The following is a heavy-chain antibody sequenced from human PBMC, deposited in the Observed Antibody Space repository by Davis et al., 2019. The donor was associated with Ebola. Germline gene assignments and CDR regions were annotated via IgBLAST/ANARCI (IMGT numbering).Heavy chain of an antibody. V-gene: IGHV3-48*04. J-gene: IGHJ4*02. D-gene: IGHD5-18*01. CDR3: ARASNGYSYGGFDF. CDR1: GITLSSYW. CDR2: IRTGYTTTV. Sequence: GESLKISCTVSGITLSSYWMNWVRQAPGKGLEWVSFIRTGYTTTVYYAESVKGRFTGSRDNAKNSLVLQMNSLRADDTAVYYCARASNGYSYGGFDFWGQGTLVTVSS.